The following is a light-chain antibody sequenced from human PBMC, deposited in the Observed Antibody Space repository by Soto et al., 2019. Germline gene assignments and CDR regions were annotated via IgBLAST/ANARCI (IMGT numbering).Light chain of an antibody. J-gene: IGKJ4*01. V-gene: IGKV1-39*01. CDR1: QSITNF. CDR3: QQSYISPLT. CDR2: AAS. Sequence: DIQMTQSPSSLSASVGDRVTITCRASQSITNFLNWYQQKPGKAPKLLIYAASSLQSGVPERFSGSGSGTDFTLTISSLQPEDFATYYCQQSYISPLTFGGGTEVEIK.